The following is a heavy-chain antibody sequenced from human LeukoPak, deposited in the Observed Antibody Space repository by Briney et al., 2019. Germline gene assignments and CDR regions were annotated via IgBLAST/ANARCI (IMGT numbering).Heavy chain of an antibody. CDR3: ARESYCSSTSCYSDYYYYGMDV. D-gene: IGHD2-2*01. Sequence: ASVKVSCKASGYTFTSYGISWVRQAPGQGLEWMGRISAYNGNTNYAQKLQGRVTMTTDTSTSTVYMELRSLRSDDTAVYYCARESYCSSTSCYSDYYYYGMDVWGQGTTVTVSS. V-gene: IGHV1-18*01. CDR2: ISAYNGNT. CDR1: GYTFTSYG. J-gene: IGHJ6*02.